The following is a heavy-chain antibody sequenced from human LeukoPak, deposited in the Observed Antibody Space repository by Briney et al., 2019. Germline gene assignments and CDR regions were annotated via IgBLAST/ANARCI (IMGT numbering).Heavy chain of an antibody. CDR3: ARKSGSSGYPFDY. CDR2: ITSSSSAI. J-gene: IGHJ4*02. CDR1: GFAFSSYS. V-gene: IGHV3-48*01. Sequence: QPGGSLRLSCAASGFAFSSYSMNWVRQTPGKGLEWVSYITSSSSAIYYADSVKGRFTISRDNAKNSLYLQMNSLRAEDTAVYCCARKSGSSGYPFDYWGQGTVVTVSS. D-gene: IGHD3-22*01.